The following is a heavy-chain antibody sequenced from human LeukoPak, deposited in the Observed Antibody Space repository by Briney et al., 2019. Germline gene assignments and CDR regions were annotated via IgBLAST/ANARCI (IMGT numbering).Heavy chain of an antibody. CDR2: IKRGGRVQ. CDR1: GFPLSRYC. J-gene: IGHJ6*03. CDR3: VGQLLRAV. D-gene: IGHD2-2*01. Sequence: PGGSLRLSCTACGFPLSRYCTIWVREARGTGTEWLVNIKRGGRVQDYVDSVKGRFTISTDNAKNSLYLQMNNLRVDDTAVYYCVGQLLRAVWGKGTTVTVSS. V-gene: IGHV3-7*01.